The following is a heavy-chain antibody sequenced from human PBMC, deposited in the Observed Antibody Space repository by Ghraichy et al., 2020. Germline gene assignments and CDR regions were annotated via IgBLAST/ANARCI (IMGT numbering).Heavy chain of an antibody. CDR2: IFYSDTT. Sequence: SETLSLTCIVSGFSITSDDYYWTWIRQHPGKDLEWIGYIFYSDTTYYNPSLKSRLNLLVDTSKNQFSLKLSSVTAAATAVYYCARDHAGAYYYYAMDVCGQAATVTVSS. CDR1: GFSITSDDYY. D-gene: IGHD2-8*02. CDR3: ARDHAGAYYYYAMDV. J-gene: IGHJ6*02. V-gene: IGHV4-31*03.